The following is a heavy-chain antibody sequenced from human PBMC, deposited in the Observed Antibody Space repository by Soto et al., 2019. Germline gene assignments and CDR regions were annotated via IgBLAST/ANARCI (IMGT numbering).Heavy chain of an antibody. J-gene: IGHJ6*02. V-gene: IGHV1-46*01. Sequence: ASVKVSCKASGYTFTSYYMYWVRQAPGQGLEWMGIINPSGGSTSYAQKFQGRVTMTRDTSTSTVYMELSSLRSEDTAVYYCARDQSITGTIFSYYYYGMDVWGQGTTVTVSS. D-gene: IGHD1-7*01. CDR2: INPSGGST. CDR1: GYTFTSYY. CDR3: ARDQSITGTIFSYYYYGMDV.